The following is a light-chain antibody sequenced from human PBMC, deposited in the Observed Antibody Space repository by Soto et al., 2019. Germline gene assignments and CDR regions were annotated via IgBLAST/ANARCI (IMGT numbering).Light chain of an antibody. CDR2: DAS. Sequence: EIVLTQSPATLSVSPGERATLSCRASQSVTRYVAWYQHKPGQAPRLLVYDASARAAGVPARFSGSGSGTDFTLTISSLEPEDIAIYYCQQRSNWPLTFGGGTKVDIK. J-gene: IGKJ4*01. V-gene: IGKV3-11*01. CDR3: QQRSNWPLT. CDR1: QSVTRY.